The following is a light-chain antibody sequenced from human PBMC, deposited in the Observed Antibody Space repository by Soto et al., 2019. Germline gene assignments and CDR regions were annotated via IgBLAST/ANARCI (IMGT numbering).Light chain of an antibody. CDR1: KDISTS. V-gene: IGKV1-12*01. J-gene: IGKJ5*01. Sequence: QVTQSPSSVSASVGDRVTITCQTSKDISTSVAWYHQKPGKAPDLLIYAASSLKSGVPSRFSGSGSGTHFTLTITGLQPADFATYYCQQNFSIPITFGQGTRLEIK. CDR3: QQNFSIPIT. CDR2: AAS.